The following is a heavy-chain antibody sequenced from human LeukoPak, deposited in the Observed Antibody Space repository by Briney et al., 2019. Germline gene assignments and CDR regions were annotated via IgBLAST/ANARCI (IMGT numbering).Heavy chain of an antibody. J-gene: IGHJ4*02. Sequence: GGSLRLSCAGSGYTFSNYWMSWVRQGPGKGLEWVANIKEDGSEKYYVDSVKGRFTISRDNAKNSLYLQVNSLRAEDTAVYYCARGPVAGFFDYWGQGTLVTVSS. D-gene: IGHD6-19*01. V-gene: IGHV3-7*01. CDR2: IKEDGSEK. CDR1: GYTFSNYW. CDR3: ARGPVAGFFDY.